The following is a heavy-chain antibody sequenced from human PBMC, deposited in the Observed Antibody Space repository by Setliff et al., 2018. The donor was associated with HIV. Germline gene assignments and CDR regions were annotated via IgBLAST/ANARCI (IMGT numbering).Heavy chain of an antibody. V-gene: IGHV4-59*12. CDR1: GGSIGSYH. CDR2: IRHSGYT. Sequence: SETLSLTCNVSGGSIGSYHWAWIRQSPGKGLEYIGNIRHSGYTNYNPSLKSRLNMSVDTSNYQISLKLSSVTAADTAVYYCARDYFGSLDYWGQGTLVTVSS. CDR3: ARDYFGSLDY. D-gene: IGHD3-10*01. J-gene: IGHJ4*02.